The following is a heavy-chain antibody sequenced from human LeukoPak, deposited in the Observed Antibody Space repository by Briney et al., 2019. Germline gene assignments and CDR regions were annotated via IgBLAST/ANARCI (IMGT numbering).Heavy chain of an antibody. J-gene: IGHJ5*02. CDR3: ARDPDRITMVRGERNWFDP. CDR2: ISAYNGNT. Sequence: ASVKVSCKASGYTFTSYGITWVRQAPGQGLKWMGWISAYNGNTNYAQKLQGRVTMTTDTSTSTAYMELRSLRSDDTAVYYCARDPDRITMVRGERNWFDPWGQGTLVTVSS. D-gene: IGHD3-10*01. V-gene: IGHV1-18*01. CDR1: GYTFTSYG.